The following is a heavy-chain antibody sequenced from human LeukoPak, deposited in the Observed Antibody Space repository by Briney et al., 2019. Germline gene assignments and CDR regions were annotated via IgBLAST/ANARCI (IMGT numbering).Heavy chain of an antibody. CDR2: IIPIFGTA. V-gene: IGHV1-69*13. D-gene: IGHD6-13*01. Sequence: AAVKVSCKASGGTFGSYAISWVRQAPVQGLEWMGGIIPIFGTANYAQKFQGRVTITADESTSTAYMELSSLRSEDTAVYYCARGWVETSSWEEYFDYWGQGTLVTVSS. J-gene: IGHJ4*02. CDR1: GGTFGSYA. CDR3: ARGWVETSSWEEYFDY.